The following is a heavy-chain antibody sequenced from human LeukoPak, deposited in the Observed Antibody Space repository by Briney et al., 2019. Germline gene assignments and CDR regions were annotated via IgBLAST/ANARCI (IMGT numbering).Heavy chain of an antibody. Sequence: PGGSLRLSCAASGFTVSSNYMSWVRQAPGKGLEWVSVIYSGGSTYYADSVKGRFTISRDNSKNTLYLQMNSLRAEDTAVYYCARDPGYCSGGSCLSPGNYWGQGTLVTVSS. J-gene: IGHJ4*02. CDR2: IYSGGST. V-gene: IGHV3-66*01. CDR1: GFTVSSNY. D-gene: IGHD2-15*01. CDR3: ARDPGYCSGGSCLSPGNY.